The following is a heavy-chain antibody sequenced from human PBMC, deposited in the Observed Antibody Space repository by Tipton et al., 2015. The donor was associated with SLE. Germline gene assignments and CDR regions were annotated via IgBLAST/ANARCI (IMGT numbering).Heavy chain of an antibody. J-gene: IGHJ4*02. CDR1: GGSISSSSYY. CDR2: IYYSGST. CDR3: ARQGRFTGLDY. D-gene: IGHD3-10*01. Sequence: TLSLTCTVSGGSISSSSYYWGWIRQPPGKGLEWIGRIYYSGSTYYNPSLKSRVTISVDTSKNQFSLKLSSVTAADTAVYYCARQGRFTGLDYWGQGTLVTVSS. V-gene: IGHV4-39*07.